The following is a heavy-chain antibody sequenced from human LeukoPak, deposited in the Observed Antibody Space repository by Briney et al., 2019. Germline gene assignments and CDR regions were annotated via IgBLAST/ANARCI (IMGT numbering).Heavy chain of an antibody. CDR2: INHSGST. V-gene: IGHV4-34*01. Sequence: SETLSLTCAVYGGSFSGYYWSWIRQPPGKGPEWIGEINHSGSTNYNPSLKSRVTISVDTSKNQFSLKLSSVTAADTAVYYCARTGVRRYCSSTSCQPSFPGSYLAYWGQGTLVTVSS. CDR3: ARTGVRRYCSSTSCQPSFPGSYLAY. J-gene: IGHJ4*02. D-gene: IGHD2-2*01. CDR1: GGSFSGYY.